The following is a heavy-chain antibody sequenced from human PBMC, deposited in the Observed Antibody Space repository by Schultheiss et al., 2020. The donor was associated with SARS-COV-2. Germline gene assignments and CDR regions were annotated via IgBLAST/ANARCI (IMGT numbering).Heavy chain of an antibody. CDR1: GGSISSYY. Sequence: SETLSLTCTVSGGSISSYYWSWIRQPAGKGLEWIGYIYYSGSTNYNPSLKSRVTISVDTSKNQFSLKLSSVTAADTAVYYCARGAVAGTAEYFQHWGQGTLVTVSS. CDR2: IYYSGST. D-gene: IGHD6-19*01. CDR3: ARGAVAGTAEYFQH. J-gene: IGHJ1*01. V-gene: IGHV4-59*12.